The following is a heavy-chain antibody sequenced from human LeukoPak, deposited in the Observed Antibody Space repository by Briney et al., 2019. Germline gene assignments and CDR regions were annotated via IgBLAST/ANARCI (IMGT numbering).Heavy chain of an antibody. Sequence: PSETLSLTCTVSGGSISSYYWSWIRQPPGKGLEWIGCIYYSGSTNYNPSLKSRVTISVDTSKNQFSLKLSSVTAADTAVYYCARDVDTAGYFDYWGQGTLVTVSS. J-gene: IGHJ4*02. CDR2: IYYSGST. D-gene: IGHD5-18*01. CDR3: ARDVDTAGYFDY. V-gene: IGHV4-59*01. CDR1: GGSISSYY.